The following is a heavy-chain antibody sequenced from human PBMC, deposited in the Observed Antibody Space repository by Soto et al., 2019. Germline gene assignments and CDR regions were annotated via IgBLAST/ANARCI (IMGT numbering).Heavy chain of an antibody. CDR1: GFTFSSYS. CDR2: ISSSSSTI. CDR3: ARDRQQWLGDQFNY. Sequence: GGSLRLSCAASGFTFSSYSMNWVRQAPGKGLEWVSYISSSSSTIYYADSVKGRFTISRDNAKNSLYLQMNSLRDEDTAVYYCARDRQQWLGDQFNYWGQGTLVTVSS. D-gene: IGHD6-19*01. V-gene: IGHV3-48*02. J-gene: IGHJ4*02.